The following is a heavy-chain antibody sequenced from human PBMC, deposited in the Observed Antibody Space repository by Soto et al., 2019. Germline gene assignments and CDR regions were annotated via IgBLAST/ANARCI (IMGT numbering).Heavy chain of an antibody. J-gene: IGHJ6*02. CDR2: INPSGGST. CDR1: GYTFTSYY. CDR3: ARDLRFLEWLSTADYYYYYYGMDV. V-gene: IGHV1-46*01. Sequence: GASVKVSCKASGYTFTSYYMHWVRQAPGQGLEWMGIINPSGGSTSYAQKFQGRVTMTRDTSTGTVYMELSSLRSEDTAVYYCARDLRFLEWLSTADYYYYYYGMDVWGQGTTVTVSS. D-gene: IGHD3-3*01.